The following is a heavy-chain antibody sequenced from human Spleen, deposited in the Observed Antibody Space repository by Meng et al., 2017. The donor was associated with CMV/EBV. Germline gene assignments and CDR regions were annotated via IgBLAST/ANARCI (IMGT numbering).Heavy chain of an antibody. V-gene: IGHV1-2*02. CDR3: ARDQWLVRKYDY. D-gene: IGHD6-19*01. CDR2: IKTNNSGT. J-gene: IGHJ4*02. CDR1: GYSFTDYS. Sequence: CRASGYSFTDYSIHKVRQAPGEGVGWMGWIKTNNSGTDYGKKFQGRVTMTSDTSITTAYMELSSLRSDDKAIYFCARDQWLVRKYDYWGQGTLVTVSS.